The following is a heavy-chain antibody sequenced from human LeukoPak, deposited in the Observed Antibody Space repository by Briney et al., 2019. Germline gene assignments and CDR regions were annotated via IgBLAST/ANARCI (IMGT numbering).Heavy chain of an antibody. J-gene: IGHJ4*02. CDR2: IYYSVTT. CDR1: GGSISSSDYY. CDR3: ARDRLRWPKIDY. V-gene: IGHV4-39*07. Sequence: SETLSLTCTISGGSISSSDYYWGWIRQPPGKGLEWIGSIYYSVTTYYNPSLKSRVTISVDTSKNQFSLKLNSVTAADTAVYYCARDRLRWPKIDYWGQGTLVTVSS. D-gene: IGHD4-23*01.